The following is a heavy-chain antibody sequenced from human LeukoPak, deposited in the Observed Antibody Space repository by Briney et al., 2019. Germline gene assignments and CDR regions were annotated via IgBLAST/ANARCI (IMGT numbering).Heavy chain of an antibody. CDR1: GFTFNNYG. V-gene: IGHV3-30*18. CDR2: ISDDGRNK. CDR3: AKDRETTASGTFDY. Sequence: PARSLRLSCAASGFTFNNYGMHYVRQAPGKGLEWVAVISDDGRNKNYADSVKGRFTISRDNSNNTLYLQMNSLRAEDTGVYYCAKDRETTASGTFDYWGQGTLVTVSS. J-gene: IGHJ4*02. D-gene: IGHD6-13*01.